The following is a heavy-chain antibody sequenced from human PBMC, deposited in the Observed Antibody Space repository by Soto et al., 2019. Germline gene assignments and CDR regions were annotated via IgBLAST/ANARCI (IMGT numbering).Heavy chain of an antibody. CDR1: GGSFSGYY. CDR2: INHSGST. D-gene: IGHD1-7*01. Sequence: KPSETLSLTCAVYGGSFSGYYWSWIRQPPGKGLEWIGEINHSGSTNYNPSLKSRVTISVDTSKNQFSLKLSSVTAADTAVYYCARGRITGTRDNWFEPWGQGTLVTNSS. CDR3: ARGRITGTRDNWFEP. J-gene: IGHJ5*02. V-gene: IGHV4-34*01.